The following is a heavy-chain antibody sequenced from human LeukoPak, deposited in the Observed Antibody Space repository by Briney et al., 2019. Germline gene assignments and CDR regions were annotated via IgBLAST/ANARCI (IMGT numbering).Heavy chain of an antibody. CDR2: SYYSGST. D-gene: IGHD5-18*01. Sequence: SETLSLTCTVSGGSISTYYWSWIRQPPGKGLEWIGYSYYSGSTTHNPSLQSRVTISVDTSRNQFSLKLTSVTAADTAVYYCARAGGGYSFDYRGQGTLVTVSS. CDR3: ARAGGGYSFDY. CDR1: GGSISTYY. V-gene: IGHV4-59*01. J-gene: IGHJ4*02.